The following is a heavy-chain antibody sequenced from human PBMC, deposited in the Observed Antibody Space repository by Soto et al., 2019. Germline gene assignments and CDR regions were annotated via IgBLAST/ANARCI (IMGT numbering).Heavy chain of an antibody. J-gene: IGHJ5*02. CDR1: GGSISSYY. Sequence: SETLSLTCTVSGGSISSYYWSWIRQPPGKGLEWIGYIYYSGSTNYNPSLKSRVTISVDTSKNQFSLKLSSVTAADTAVYYCARVDSYGSGRYSWFDPWGQGTLVTVS. V-gene: IGHV4-59*01. CDR3: ARVDSYGSGRYSWFDP. CDR2: IYYSGST. D-gene: IGHD3-10*01.